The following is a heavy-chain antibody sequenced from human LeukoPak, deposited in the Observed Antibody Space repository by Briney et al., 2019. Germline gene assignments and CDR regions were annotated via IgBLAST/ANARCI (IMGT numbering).Heavy chain of an antibody. Sequence: GASVKVSCKASGYTFTSYDINWVRQATGQGLEWMGWMNPNSGITGYAQKFQGRVTMTRNTSISTAYMELSSLRSEDTAVYYCARGYCSGGSCYSLVVDYWGQGTLVTVSS. CDR2: MNPNSGIT. D-gene: IGHD2-15*01. CDR1: GYTFTSYD. J-gene: IGHJ4*02. CDR3: ARGYCSGGSCYSLVVDY. V-gene: IGHV1-8*01.